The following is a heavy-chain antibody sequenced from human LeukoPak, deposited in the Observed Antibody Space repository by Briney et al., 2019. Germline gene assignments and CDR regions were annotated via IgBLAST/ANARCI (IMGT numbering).Heavy chain of an antibody. CDR2: MNPNSGNT. D-gene: IGHD3-9*01. V-gene: IGHV1-8*01. CDR3: ARDDILTGPGDY. J-gene: IGHJ4*02. Sequence: ASVKVSCKASGYTFTSYDINWVRQATGQGLEWMGWMNPNSGNTGYAQKFQGRVSMTRNTSISTAYMELSSLRSEDTAVYYCARDDILTGPGDYWGQGTLVTVSA. CDR1: GYTFTSYD.